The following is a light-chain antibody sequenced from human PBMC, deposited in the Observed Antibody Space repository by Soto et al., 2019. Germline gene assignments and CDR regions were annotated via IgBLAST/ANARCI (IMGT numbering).Light chain of an antibody. CDR2: AGT. CDR1: QDISNY. V-gene: IGKV1-27*01. CDR3: QEYNSALWT. J-gene: IGKJ1*01. Sequence: DIQMTQSPSSLSASVGDRVTITCRASQDISNYLAWYQQEPGKAPKLVIYAGTTLQSGVPSRFSGSGSGTDFTLTISSLQPEDVATFYCQEYNSALWTFGQGTKVEIK.